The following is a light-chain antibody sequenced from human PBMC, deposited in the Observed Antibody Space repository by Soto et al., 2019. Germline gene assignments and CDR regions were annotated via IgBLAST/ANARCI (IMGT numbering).Light chain of an antibody. J-gene: IGKJ5*01. CDR1: QSVSIK. CDR3: QQYNKWPPIT. Sequence: EVVLTQSPATLSVSPGERATLSCRASQSVSIKLAWYQQKPCQAPRLLIYDTSTRATGIPARFSGSGSGTEFTLTISSLQSEDFAVYYCQQYNKWPPITFGQGTRLEIK. CDR2: DTS. V-gene: IGKV3-15*01.